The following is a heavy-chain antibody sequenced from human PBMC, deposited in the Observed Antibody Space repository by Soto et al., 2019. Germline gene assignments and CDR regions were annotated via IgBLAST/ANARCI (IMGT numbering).Heavy chain of an antibody. J-gene: IGHJ6*01. D-gene: IGHD3-3*01. CDR3: ARHTIVVGAPTFQHSSNYVIDV. CDR1: GYSFTSYG. V-gene: IGHV5-51*01. Sequence: GESRKIYCNCCGYSFTSYGFGWVLQMTGKRLEWIGIIYPGDSDASYRLTFQGQVTVSADKSISTASLQWSSMKAAHTAMYYCARHTIVVGAPTFQHSSNYVIDVWGKGTT. CDR2: IYPGDSDA.